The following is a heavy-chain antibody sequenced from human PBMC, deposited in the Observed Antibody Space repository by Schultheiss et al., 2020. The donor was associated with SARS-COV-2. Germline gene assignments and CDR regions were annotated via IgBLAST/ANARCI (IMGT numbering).Heavy chain of an antibody. Sequence: SETLSLTCAVYGGSFSGYYWSWIRQPPGKGLEWIGYIYHSGSTYYNPSLKSRVTISVDRSKNQFSLKLSSVTAADTAIYYCARMGYNSSWYVAYHFDYWGQGTLVTVSS. CDR2: IYHSGST. CDR1: GGSFSGYY. CDR3: ARMGYNSSWYVAYHFDY. D-gene: IGHD6-13*01. V-gene: IGHV4-34*01. J-gene: IGHJ4*02.